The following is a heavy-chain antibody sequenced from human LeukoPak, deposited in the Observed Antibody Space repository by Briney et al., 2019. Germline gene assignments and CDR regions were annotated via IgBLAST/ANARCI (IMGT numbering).Heavy chain of an antibody. J-gene: IGHJ4*02. CDR1: GFTFSNYA. CDR2: TGGSGDST. D-gene: IGHD3-22*01. CDR3: AKGPDSSGYYPTIFDS. Sequence: GRSLRLSCAASGFTFSNYAMTWVRQAPGKGLEWVSSTGGSGDSTYYGDSVKGRFTISRDNSKNTLYLQMNSLRAEDTAVYYCAKGPDSSGYYPTIFDSWGQGTLVTVSS. V-gene: IGHV3-23*01.